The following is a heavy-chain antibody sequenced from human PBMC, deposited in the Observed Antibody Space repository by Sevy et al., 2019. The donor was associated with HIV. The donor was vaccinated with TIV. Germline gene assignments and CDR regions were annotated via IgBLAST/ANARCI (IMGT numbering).Heavy chain of an antibody. CDR2: ITNTGGDT. J-gene: IGHJ4*02. D-gene: IGHD3-3*01. CDR1: GFTFTDYA. Sequence: GGSLRLSCAAFGFTFTDYAMSWVRQAPGKGLEWISTITNTGGDTYYADSVKGRFTISRDNSKNTLHLQMNSLRAEDTAVYYCAKDKAFRFLDYLPSNYYFDYWGQGTLVTVSS. CDR3: AKDKAFRFLDYLPSNYYFDY. V-gene: IGHV3-23*01.